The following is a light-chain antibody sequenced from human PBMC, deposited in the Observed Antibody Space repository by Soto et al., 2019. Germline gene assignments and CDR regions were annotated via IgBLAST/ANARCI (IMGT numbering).Light chain of an antibody. J-gene: IGKJ3*01. CDR3: QQYGSSPHT. CDR1: QSVSSSY. V-gene: IGKV3-20*01. Sequence: EIVLTQSPGTLSLSPGERATLSCRASQSVSSSYLAWYQQKPGQAPRLLIYGASSRATGIPDRFSGSGSGTDFTLTISRLEPEDFAVYYCQQYGSSPHTFGPGTKVDIE. CDR2: GAS.